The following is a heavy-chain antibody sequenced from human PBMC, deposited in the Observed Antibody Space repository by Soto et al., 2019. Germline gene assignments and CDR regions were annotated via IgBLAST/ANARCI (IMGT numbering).Heavy chain of an antibody. V-gene: IGHV3-21*02. J-gene: IGHJ3*01. CDR3: AREEGYCKGGPCYRGAFDF. CDR1: GFTFSDYS. CDR2: IGNSNNPT. Sequence: EVQLVESGGGLVKPGGSPRLSCAASGFTFSDYSMLWVRQAPGKGLEWLAFIGNSNNPTFYADSVRGRFTISRGNPKNSVYLQMNSLGEEDTAVYFCAREEGYCKGGPCYRGAFDFWGQGTIVTVSS. D-gene: IGHD2-15*01.